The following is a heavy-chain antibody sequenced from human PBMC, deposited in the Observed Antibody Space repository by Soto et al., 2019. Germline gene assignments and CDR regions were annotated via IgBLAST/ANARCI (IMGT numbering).Heavy chain of an antibody. CDR3: VRHSDKIESSVGPRSFDY. J-gene: IGHJ4*02. V-gene: IGHV5-51*01. CDR2: IYPRVSDT. Sequence: PVEYLKNSLHDSGYTFTNYLIGRVRPIPGTGLECMGIIYPRVSDTRYTATLKDKVTMSVGKSIGTAYLKCRSLKASDSAMYYCVRHSDKIESSVGPRSFDYWGQGTLVTVSS. CDR1: GYTFTNYL. D-gene: IGHD1-26*01.